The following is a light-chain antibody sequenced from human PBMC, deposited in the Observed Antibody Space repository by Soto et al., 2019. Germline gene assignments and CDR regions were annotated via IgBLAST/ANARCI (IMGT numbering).Light chain of an antibody. J-gene: IGKJ1*01. CDR2: AAS. V-gene: IGKV1-17*01. CDR3: LQHNTYPLT. Sequence: DIQMTQSPSSLSASVGDRVTITCRASQDIRSDLGWYQQKPGKAPKRLIYAASTLQSGVPSRFSGSGSGTEFTLTISSLQPEDFATYCCLQHNTYPLTFGQGTKVEIK. CDR1: QDIRSD.